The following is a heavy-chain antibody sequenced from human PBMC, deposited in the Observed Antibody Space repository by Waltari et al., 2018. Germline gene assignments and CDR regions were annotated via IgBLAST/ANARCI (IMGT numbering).Heavy chain of an antibody. J-gene: IGHJ4*02. CDR1: GFTFSSYW. V-gene: IGHV3-7*01. D-gene: IGHD2-2*01. CDR3: ARSSSTEFDS. Sequence: ETHLVESGGGLVQPGGSPRLSCAASGFTFSSYWMTWVRQAPGKGLEWVANIRQDGSEKYYVDSVKGRFTISRDNAKNSLYLQMNSLKADDTAVYYCARSSSTEFDSWGQGTLVTVSS. CDR2: IRQDGSEK.